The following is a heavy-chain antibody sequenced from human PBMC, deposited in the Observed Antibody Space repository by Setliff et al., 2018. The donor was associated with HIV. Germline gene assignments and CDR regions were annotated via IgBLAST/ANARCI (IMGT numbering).Heavy chain of an antibody. D-gene: IGHD3-10*01. Sequence: SGPTLVNPTQTLTLTCTFSGFSLSTSGMRVTWIRQPPGKALEWLARIDWDDDKFYSTSLKTRLTISKDTSKNQVVLTMTNMDPVVTATYYGARGPYGPRDAFDIWGQGTMVTVSS. J-gene: IGHJ3*02. CDR2: IDWDDDK. CDR3: ARGPYGPRDAFDI. CDR1: GFSLSTSGMR. V-gene: IGHV2-70*04.